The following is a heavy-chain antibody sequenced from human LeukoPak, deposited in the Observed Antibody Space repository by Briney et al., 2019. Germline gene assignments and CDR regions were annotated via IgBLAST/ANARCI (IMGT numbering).Heavy chain of an antibody. V-gene: IGHV3-7*01. J-gene: IGHJ4*02. Sequence: GGSLRLSCAASGFTFSSYWMSWVRQAPGKGLEWVANIKQDGSERYYVDSVRGRFTISRDNARNSLYLQMNSLRAEDTAVYYCARDKSVYYDTSGSRFDYWGQGTLVTVSS. CDR3: ARDKSVYYDTSGSRFDY. CDR2: IKQDGSER. CDR1: GFTFSSYW. D-gene: IGHD3-22*01.